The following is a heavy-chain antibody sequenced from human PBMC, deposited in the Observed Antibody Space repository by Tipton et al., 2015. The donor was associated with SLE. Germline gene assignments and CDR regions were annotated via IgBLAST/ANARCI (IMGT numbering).Heavy chain of an antibody. CDR3: ARVVGYASGWYDY. Sequence: LRLSCTVSGGSISTSSYYWDWIRQPPGKGLEWIGAIYNGVTTNHNPSLKSRVTISVDTSKNQFSLKLTSVTATDTAVYYCARVVGYASGWYDYWGQGTLVTVSS. D-gene: IGHD6-19*01. CDR2: IYNGVTT. J-gene: IGHJ4*02. V-gene: IGHV4-39*02. CDR1: GGSISTSSYY.